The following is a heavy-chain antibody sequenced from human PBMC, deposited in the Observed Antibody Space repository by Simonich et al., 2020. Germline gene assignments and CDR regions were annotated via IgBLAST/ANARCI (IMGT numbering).Heavy chain of an antibody. Sequence: EVQLVESGGGLVQPGGSLRLSCAASGFTFSSYWMSWVRQAPWKGLEWVANRKQDGRKKYYVASVKGRFTISRDNAKNSLYLQMNSLRAEDTAVYYCACLGTGDAFDIWGQGTMVTVSS. CDR2: RKQDGRKK. V-gene: IGHV3-7*01. CDR1: GFTFSSYW. D-gene: IGHD3-9*01. CDR3: ACLGTGDAFDI. J-gene: IGHJ3*02.